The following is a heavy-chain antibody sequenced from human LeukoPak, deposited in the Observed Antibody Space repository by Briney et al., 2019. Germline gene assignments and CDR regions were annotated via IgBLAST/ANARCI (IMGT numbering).Heavy chain of an antibody. Sequence: SQTLSLTCTVSGVSSSNGGYYWSWIRQHPGKGLEWVGYIYYSGSTYYNPSLKSRVTISEDTSKNQFSLKLSSVTAADTAVYYCAGGGYSGYDFGLDYWGQGTLVTVSS. V-gene: IGHV4-31*03. D-gene: IGHD5-12*01. CDR2: IYYSGST. CDR1: GVSSSNGGYY. CDR3: AGGGYSGYDFGLDY. J-gene: IGHJ4*02.